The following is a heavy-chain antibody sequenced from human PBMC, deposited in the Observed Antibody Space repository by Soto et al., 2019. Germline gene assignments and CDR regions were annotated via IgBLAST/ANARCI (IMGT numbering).Heavy chain of an antibody. D-gene: IGHD5-12*01. J-gene: IGHJ4*02. CDR2: FDPEDGET. CDR1: GYTLTELS. CDR3: ARGDGYNPRFDY. Sequence: GASVKVSCKVSGYTLTELSMHWVRQAPGKGLEWMGGFDPEDGETIYAQKLQGRVTMTTDTSTSTAYMELRSLRSDDTAVYYCARGDGYNPRFDYWGQGTQVTVSS. V-gene: IGHV1-24*01.